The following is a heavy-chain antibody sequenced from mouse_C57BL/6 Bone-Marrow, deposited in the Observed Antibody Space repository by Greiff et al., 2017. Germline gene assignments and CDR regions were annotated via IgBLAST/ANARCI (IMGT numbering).Heavy chain of an antibody. D-gene: IGHD2-5*01. CDR1: GFTFSDYY. CDR3: ARHNYSNYVFAY. J-gene: IGHJ3*01. Sequence: EVMLVESGGGLVQPGGSLKLSCAASGFTFSDYYMYWVRQTPEKRLEWVAYISNGGGSTYYPDTVKGRFTISRDNAKNTLYLQMSRLKSEDTAMYYCARHNYSNYVFAYWGQGTLVTVSA. CDR2: ISNGGGST. V-gene: IGHV5-12*01.